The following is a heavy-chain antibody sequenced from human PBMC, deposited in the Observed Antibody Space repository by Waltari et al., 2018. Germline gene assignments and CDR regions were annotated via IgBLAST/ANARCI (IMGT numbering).Heavy chain of an antibody. Sequence: EVQLVESGGGLVQPGRSLRLSGAASGFTFVDFALHWVRQAPGKGLEWVSGIAWNGAGIGYADSVKGRFTIFRDNAKSSLDLQMNSLRTEDTAFYYCVKDMGGTSWYDFDYWGQGTLVTVSS. J-gene: IGHJ4*02. CDR2: IAWNGAGI. V-gene: IGHV3-9*01. CDR1: GFTFVDFA. D-gene: IGHD6-13*01. CDR3: VKDMGGTSWYDFDY.